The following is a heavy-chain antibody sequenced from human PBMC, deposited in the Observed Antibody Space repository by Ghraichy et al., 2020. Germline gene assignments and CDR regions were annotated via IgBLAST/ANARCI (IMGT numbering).Heavy chain of an antibody. D-gene: IGHD3-16*01. CDR1: SGFISSNDDY. CDR3: ARHHWRGNDAFDI. Sequence: SETLSLTCTVSSGFISSNDDYWGWIRQPPGKGLEWTGSIFYSGNVYYNPSLKSRVTISVDTSKNQFSLKLSSVTAADTAVYYCARHHWRGNDAFDIWGQGTLVTVSS. J-gene: IGHJ3*02. V-gene: IGHV4-39*01. CDR2: IFYSGNV.